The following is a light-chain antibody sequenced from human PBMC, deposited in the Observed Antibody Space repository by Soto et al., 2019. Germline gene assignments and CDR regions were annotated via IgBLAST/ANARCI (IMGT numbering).Light chain of an antibody. CDR2: GAS. J-gene: IGKJ5*01. CDR1: QTISTN. Sequence: IQMTQSPSPLSASVGDRVTITCRASQTISTNLNWYQQKPGKAPTLLIYGASNLQSGVPSRFSGSGSGTDFTLTISSLQPEDFATYYCQQTYATPITFGQGTRLEI. V-gene: IGKV1-39*01. CDR3: QQTYATPIT.